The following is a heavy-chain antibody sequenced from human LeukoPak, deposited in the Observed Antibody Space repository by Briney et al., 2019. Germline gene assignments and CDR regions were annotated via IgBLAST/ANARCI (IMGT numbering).Heavy chain of an antibody. Sequence: PSETLSLTCTVSGGSLDTYYWNWIRQPPGKGLEWIGYIYPSGYSSYNPSLKSRVTISADTSKKQFSLKLSSVTAADTAVYYCARSPGITMIVVVNYWGQGTLVTVSS. V-gene: IGHV4-4*08. J-gene: IGHJ4*02. D-gene: IGHD3-22*01. CDR1: GGSLDTYY. CDR3: ARSPGITMIVVVNY. CDR2: IYPSGYS.